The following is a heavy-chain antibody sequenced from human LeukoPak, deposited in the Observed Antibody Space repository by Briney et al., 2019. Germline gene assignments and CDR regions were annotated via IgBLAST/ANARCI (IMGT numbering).Heavy chain of an antibody. CDR3: AKAPNSGNYYYFDY. CDR1: GFTFSTYA. Sequence: GASLRLSCAASGFTFSTYAMSWVRQAPGKGLEWVSAISGSGTNTYYADSVKGRFTISRDNSKNTLYLQMNSLRAEDTAVYFCAKAPNSGNYYYFDYWGQGTPVTVSS. J-gene: IGHJ4*02. V-gene: IGHV3-23*01. CDR2: ISGSGTNT. D-gene: IGHD1-26*01.